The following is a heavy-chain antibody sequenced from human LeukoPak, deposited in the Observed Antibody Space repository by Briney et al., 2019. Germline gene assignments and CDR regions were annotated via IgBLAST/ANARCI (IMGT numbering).Heavy chain of an antibody. D-gene: IGHD1-26*01. Sequence: PSETLSLTCTVSGGSISSYYWSWIRQPPGKGLEWIGHIYYSGGTKYNPSLKSRVTISVDTSKNQFSLKLSSVTAADTAVYYCARYSGTYYVYWGQGTLVTVSS. J-gene: IGHJ4*02. CDR1: GGSISSYY. CDR3: ARYSGTYYVY. CDR2: IYYSGGT. V-gene: IGHV4-59*01.